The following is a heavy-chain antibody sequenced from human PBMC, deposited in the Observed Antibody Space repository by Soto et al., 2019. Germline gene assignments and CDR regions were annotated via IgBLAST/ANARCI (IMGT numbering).Heavy chain of an antibody. Sequence: GASVKVSCKASGYTFTSYAMHWVRQAPGQRLEWMGWINAGNGNTKYSQKFQGRVTITRDTSASTAYMELSSLRSEDTAVYYCARETQYNYYYYMDVWGKGTTVTVSS. CDR3: ARETQYNYYYYMDV. J-gene: IGHJ6*03. CDR2: INAGNGNT. D-gene: IGHD5-12*01. V-gene: IGHV1-3*01. CDR1: GYTFTSYA.